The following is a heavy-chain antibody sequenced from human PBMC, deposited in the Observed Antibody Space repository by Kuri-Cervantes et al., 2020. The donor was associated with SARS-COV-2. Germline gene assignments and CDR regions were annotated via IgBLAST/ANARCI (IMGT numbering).Heavy chain of an antibody. D-gene: IGHD3-22*01. V-gene: IGHV3-30*03. J-gene: IGHJ3*02. CDR2: ISYDGSNK. Sequence: GGSLRLSCAASGLTFSSYAMHWVRQAPGKGLEWVALISYDGSNKYYADSVKGRFTISRDNAKNSLYLQMSSLRAEDTALYYCARERYYYDSSEIFNDAFDIWGQGTMVTVSS. CDR3: ARERYYYDSSEIFNDAFDI. CDR1: GLTFSSYA.